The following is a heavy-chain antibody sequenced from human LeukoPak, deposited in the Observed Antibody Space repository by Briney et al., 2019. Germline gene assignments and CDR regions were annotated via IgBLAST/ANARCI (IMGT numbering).Heavy chain of an antibody. Sequence: SETLSLTCTVCGGSISSYFWRWIRQPPRRGLEWMGYFYYYGSTNYNPSLQSQATISVATSIHQPSLQLSCLSAADTAVYYCASVDDYVWGSYRFHYYYMDVWGKGTTVTVSS. CDR3: ASVDDYVWGSYRFHYYYMDV. D-gene: IGHD3-16*02. CDR1: GGSISSYF. CDR2: FYYYGST. J-gene: IGHJ6*03. V-gene: IGHV4-59*01.